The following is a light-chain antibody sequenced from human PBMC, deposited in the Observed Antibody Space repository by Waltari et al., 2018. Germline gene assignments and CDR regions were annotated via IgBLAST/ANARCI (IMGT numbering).Light chain of an antibody. J-gene: IGLJ3*02. V-gene: IGLV3-1*01. CDR2: QNT. CDR3: QAWDSSTVV. Sequence: SYELTQSSSVYVSPGQSATITCTGDTLGDNFCNWYQQRPGQAPVLVIHQNTKRPSGIPERFSGSNSGNTATLTISETQPLDEADYYCQAWDSSTVVFGGGTKLTVL. CDR1: TLGDNF.